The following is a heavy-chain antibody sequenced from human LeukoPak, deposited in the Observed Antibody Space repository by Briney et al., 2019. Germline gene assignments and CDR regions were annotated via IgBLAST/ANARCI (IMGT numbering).Heavy chain of an antibody. CDR1: GFNFYNTG. Sequence: SGGSLRLSCAVSGFNFYNTGMSWVRQAPGKGLEWVSYITSSSSTIYYADSVKGRFTISRDNAKNSLYLQLNSLRAEDTAVYYCARRAAVAGTFDPWGQGTLVTVSS. CDR3: ARRAAVAGTFDP. V-gene: IGHV3-48*01. J-gene: IGHJ5*02. D-gene: IGHD6-19*01. CDR2: ITSSSSTI.